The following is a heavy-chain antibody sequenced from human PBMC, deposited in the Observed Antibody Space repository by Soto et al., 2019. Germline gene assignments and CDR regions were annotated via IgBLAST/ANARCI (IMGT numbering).Heavy chain of an antibody. CDR2: ISSSGSTI. Sequence: EVQLVESGGGLVQPGGSLRLSCAASGFTFSSYEMNWVRQAPGKGLEGVSDISSSGSTIYYADSVKGRFTISRDNAKNSLYLQMNSLRAEDTAVYYCAITHYYDSSGYYYVASEFDYWGQGTLVTVSS. CDR1: GFTFSSYE. J-gene: IGHJ4*02. D-gene: IGHD3-22*01. CDR3: AITHYYDSSGYYYVASEFDY. V-gene: IGHV3-48*03.